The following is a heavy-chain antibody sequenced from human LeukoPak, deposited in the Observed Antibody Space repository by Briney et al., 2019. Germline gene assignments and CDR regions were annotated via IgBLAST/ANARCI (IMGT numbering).Heavy chain of an antibody. CDR3: GRYDYNRYVAY. D-gene: IGHD5-24*01. Sequence: GGSLRLSCAASGFTFSNYGMHWVRQAPGKGLEWVAVISYDGSNKYYADSVKGRFAISRDNSKNTLYLQMNSLRADDTAVYYCGRYDYNRYVAYWGQGTLVAVSS. CDR2: ISYDGSNK. J-gene: IGHJ4*02. CDR1: GFTFSNYG. V-gene: IGHV3-30*03.